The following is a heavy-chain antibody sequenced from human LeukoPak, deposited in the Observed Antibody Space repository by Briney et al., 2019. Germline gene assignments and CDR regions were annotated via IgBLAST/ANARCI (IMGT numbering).Heavy chain of an antibody. V-gene: IGHV1-2*02. CDR2: INPNSGGT. J-gene: IGHJ6*02. D-gene: IGHD5-12*01. CDR3: ARAAVVATILDYYYYGMDV. Sequence: ASVKVSCKASGYTFTSYYMNWVRQAPGQGLEWMGWINPNSGGTNYAQKFQGRVTMTRDTSISTAYMELSRLRSDDTAVYYCARAAVVATILDYYYYGMDVWGQGTTVTVSS. CDR1: GYTFTSYY.